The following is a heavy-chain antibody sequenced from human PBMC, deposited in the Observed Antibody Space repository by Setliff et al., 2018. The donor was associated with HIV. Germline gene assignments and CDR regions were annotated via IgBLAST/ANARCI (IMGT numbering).Heavy chain of an antibody. CDR1: GYSFNTYG. CDR2: MNPNSGNT. CDR3: ARRIGFDV. Sequence: GASVKVSCKTSGYSFNTYGINWVRQVTGQGLEWMGWMNPNSGNTGYGQKFQGRVTMTRDTSISTAYMELSNLGSEDTAVYYCARRIGFDVWGQGTMVTVSS. J-gene: IGHJ3*01. V-gene: IGHV1-8*02. D-gene: IGHD2-15*01.